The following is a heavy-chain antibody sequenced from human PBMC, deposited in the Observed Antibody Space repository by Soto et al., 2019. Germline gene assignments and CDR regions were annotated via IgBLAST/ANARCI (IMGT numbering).Heavy chain of an antibody. J-gene: IGHJ3*02. CDR2: IYPGDSDT. D-gene: IGHD2-21*01. Sequence: PGESLKISCKGSGYSFTSYWIGWVRQMPGKGLEWMGIIYPGDSDTRYSPSFQGQVIISVDKSISTAYLQWISLKASDTGIYYCARLTVEMAIIYAFDIWGQGTMVTVSS. CDR1: GYSFTSYW. CDR3: ARLTVEMAIIYAFDI. V-gene: IGHV5-51*01.